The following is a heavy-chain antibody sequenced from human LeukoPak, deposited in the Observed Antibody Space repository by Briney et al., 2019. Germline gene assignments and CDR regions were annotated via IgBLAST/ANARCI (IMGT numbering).Heavy chain of an antibody. V-gene: IGHV4-61*02. CDR3: ARDPRGEWLRLEF. CDR2: IYTSGST. Sequence: SQTLSLTCTVSGGPISSGSYYRSWIRQPAGKGLEWIGRIYTSGSTNYNPSLKSQVTISVDTSKNQFSLKLSSVTAADTAVYYCARDPRGEWLRLEFLGQGTLVTVSS. D-gene: IGHD3-3*01. J-gene: IGHJ4*01. CDR1: GGPISSGSYY.